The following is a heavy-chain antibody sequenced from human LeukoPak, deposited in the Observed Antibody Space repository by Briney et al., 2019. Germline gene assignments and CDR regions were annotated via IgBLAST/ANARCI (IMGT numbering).Heavy chain of an antibody. J-gene: IGHJ4*02. D-gene: IGHD6-13*01. Sequence: GGSLRLSCAASGFTFSSYAMSWVRQAPGKGLEWVSAISGSGGSTYYADSVKGRFTISRDNAKNSLYLQMNSLRAEDTALYYCAKDSAAAGPGPFDYWGQGTLVTVSS. CDR1: GFTFSSYA. CDR3: AKDSAAAGPGPFDY. CDR2: ISGSGGST. V-gene: IGHV3-23*01.